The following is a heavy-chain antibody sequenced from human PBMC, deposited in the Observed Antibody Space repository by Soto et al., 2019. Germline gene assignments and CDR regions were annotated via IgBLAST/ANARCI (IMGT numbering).Heavy chain of an antibody. CDR3: ARDRSRYYYDSSGYYLYNWSDP. J-gene: IGHJ5*02. Sequence: GASVKVSCKASGYTFTSYYMYWVRQAPGQGLEWMGIINPSGGSTSYAQKFQGRVTMTRDTSTSTVYMELSSLRSEDTAVYYCARDRSRYYYDSSGYYLYNWSDPWGQGTLVTVSS. CDR1: GYTFTSYY. D-gene: IGHD3-22*01. V-gene: IGHV1-46*01. CDR2: INPSGGST.